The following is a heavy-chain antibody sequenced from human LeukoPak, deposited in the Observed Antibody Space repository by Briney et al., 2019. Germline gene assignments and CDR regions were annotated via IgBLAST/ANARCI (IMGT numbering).Heavy chain of an antibody. CDR1: GFTFSSYT. J-gene: IGHJ4*02. D-gene: IGHD3-10*01. Sequence: LSGGSLRLSCVASGFTFSSYTMNWVRQAPGKGLEWVSAISGNGVGTYYADSVKGRFTISRDNSWNTLYLQMNSLRAEDTAVYYCARDYYASGSNDYWGQGTLVTVSS. CDR3: ARDYYASGSNDY. CDR2: ISGNGVGT. V-gene: IGHV3-23*01.